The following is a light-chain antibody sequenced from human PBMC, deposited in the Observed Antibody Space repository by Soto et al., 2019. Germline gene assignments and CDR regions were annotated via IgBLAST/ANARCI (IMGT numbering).Light chain of an antibody. CDR1: SSDVGAYNY. Sequence: QSALTQPASVSXSPGQSITISCTGTSSDVGAYNYVSWYQQHPGKAPKLMIFEVSDRPSGVSNRFSGSKSGNTASLTISGLQAEDEADYYCSSYTSSNTLVFGGGTKLTVL. J-gene: IGLJ2*01. CDR2: EVS. CDR3: SSYTSSNTLV. V-gene: IGLV2-14*01.